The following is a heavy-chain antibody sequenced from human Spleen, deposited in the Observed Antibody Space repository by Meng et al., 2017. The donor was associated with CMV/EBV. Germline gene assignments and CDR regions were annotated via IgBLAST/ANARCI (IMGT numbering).Heavy chain of an antibody. CDR2: IYHSGST. J-gene: IGHJ4*02. CDR3: ARDWFMVRGL. Sequence: SETLSLTCTVSGYSISSGYYWGWIRQPPGKGLEWIGSIYHSGSTYYNPSLKSRVTISVDTSKNQFSLKLSSVTAADTAVYYCARDWFMVRGLWGQGTLVTVSS. CDR1: GYSISSGYY. D-gene: IGHD3-10*01. V-gene: IGHV4-38-2*02.